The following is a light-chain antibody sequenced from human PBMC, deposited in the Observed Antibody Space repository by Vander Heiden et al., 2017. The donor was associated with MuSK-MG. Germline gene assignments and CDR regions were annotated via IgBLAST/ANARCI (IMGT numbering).Light chain of an antibody. V-gene: IGLV2-11*01. CDR3: CSYAGSYIWV. CDR1: SSDVGGYNY. J-gene: IGLJ3*02. Sequence: QSALTQPRSVSGSPGQSVTISCTGTSSDVGGYNYVSWYQQYPDKVPKLMIYDVRKRPSGVPDRFSGSKSGNTASLTISGLLAEDEADYYCCSYAGSYIWVYGGGTKLTVL. CDR2: DVR.